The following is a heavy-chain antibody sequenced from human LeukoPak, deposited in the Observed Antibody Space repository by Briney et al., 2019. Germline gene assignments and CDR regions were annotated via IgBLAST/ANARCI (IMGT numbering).Heavy chain of an antibody. V-gene: IGHV3-23*01. J-gene: IGHJ6*02. CDR2: ISGSGGST. Sequence: GGSLRLSCAASGFTFSSYAMSWVRQAAGKGLEWVSAISGSGGSTYYADSVKGRFTISRDNSKNTLYLQMNSLRAEDTAVYYCAKRIRSTTVTTHHHYYYYYGMDVWGQGTTVTVSS. CDR3: AKRIRSTTVTTHHHYYYYYGMDV. CDR1: GFTFSSYA. D-gene: IGHD4-17*01.